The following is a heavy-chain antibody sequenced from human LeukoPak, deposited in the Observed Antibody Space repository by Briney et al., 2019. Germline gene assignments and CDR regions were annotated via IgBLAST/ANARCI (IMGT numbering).Heavy chain of an antibody. V-gene: IGHV3-30-3*01. CDR3: AKDGTGIDFDY. J-gene: IGHJ4*02. CDR2: ISYDGGNT. CDR1: GFTFSSNA. D-gene: IGHD1-1*01. Sequence: GGSLRLSCAASGFTFSSNAIHWIRQAPGKGLEWVAEISYDGGNTYYADSVKGRFTISRDNSKNTLYLQMNSLRAEDTAVYYCAKDGTGIDFDYWGQGTLVTVSS.